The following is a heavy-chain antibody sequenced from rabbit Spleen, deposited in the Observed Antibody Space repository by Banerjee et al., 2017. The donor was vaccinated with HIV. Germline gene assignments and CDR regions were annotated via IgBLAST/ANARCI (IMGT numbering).Heavy chain of an antibody. Sequence: EQLEESGGGLVKPEGSLTLTCKASGVSFSDKDVMCWVRQAPGKGLEWIACINIVTGKSVYASWAKGRFVMSRTSSTTVTLQMTSLTAADTATYFCAPSSDAYGGAFDPWGPGTLVTVS. J-gene: IGHJ2*01. CDR2: INIVTGKS. CDR1: GVSFSDKDV. D-gene: IGHD6-1*01. CDR3: APSSDAYGGAFDP. V-gene: IGHV1S45*01.